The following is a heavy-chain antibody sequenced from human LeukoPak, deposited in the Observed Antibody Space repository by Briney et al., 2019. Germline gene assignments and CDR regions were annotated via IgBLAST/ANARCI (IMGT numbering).Heavy chain of an antibody. Sequence: GGSLRLSCAASGFNLRTYGMHWVRQAPGKGLEWEALSWYDGSTKYYADSVKGRFSISRDNSKNTVYLQMDGLRAEDTAVYYCARDTTLVTLYYFDSWGQGTLVTVSS. V-gene: IGHV3-33*01. CDR2: SWYDGSTK. CDR3: ARDTTLVTLYYFDS. D-gene: IGHD2-21*02. J-gene: IGHJ4*02. CDR1: GFNLRTYG.